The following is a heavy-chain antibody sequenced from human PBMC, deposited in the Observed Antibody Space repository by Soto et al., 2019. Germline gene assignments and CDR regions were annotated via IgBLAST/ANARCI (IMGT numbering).Heavy chain of an antibody. Sequence: GSTNYNRSLKSRVTISVDTSKNQFSLKLSSVTAADTAVYYCAIPIVGAFVYCGQGTLVTVSS. CDR2: GST. J-gene: IGHJ4*02. CDR3: AIPIVGAFVY. V-gene: IGHV4-59*01. D-gene: IGHD1-26*01.